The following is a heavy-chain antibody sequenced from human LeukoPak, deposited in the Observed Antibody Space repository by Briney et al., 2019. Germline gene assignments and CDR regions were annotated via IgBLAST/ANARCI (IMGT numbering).Heavy chain of an antibody. Sequence: SETLSLTCTVSGGSISSYYWSWIRQPPGKGLEWIGYIYYSGSTNYNPSLKSRVTISVDTSKNQFSLKLSSVTAADTAVYYCARRRYFDGSGYLGWGQGNLLSVSS. CDR2: IYYSGST. V-gene: IGHV4-59*01. CDR1: GGSISSYY. D-gene: IGHD3-22*01. J-gene: IGHJ1*01. CDR3: ARRRYFDGSGYLG.